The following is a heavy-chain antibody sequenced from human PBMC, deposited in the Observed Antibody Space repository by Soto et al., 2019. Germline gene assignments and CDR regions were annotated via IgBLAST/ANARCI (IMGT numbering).Heavy chain of an antibody. CDR3: ARALSSAAGLYFDF. Sequence: SETLSLTCTVSGGSINNGNYFWGWIRQPPGKGLEWIASMYYSGGSYYNPSLKSRVTISADTSKNQFSLKLGSLTAADTAVYYCARALSSAAGLYFDFWGQGTLVTVSS. V-gene: IGHV4-39*07. CDR2: MYYSGGS. J-gene: IGHJ4*02. D-gene: IGHD6-13*01. CDR1: GGSINNGNYF.